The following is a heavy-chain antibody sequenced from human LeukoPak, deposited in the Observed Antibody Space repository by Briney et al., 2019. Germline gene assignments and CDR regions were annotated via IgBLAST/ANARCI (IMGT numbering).Heavy chain of an antibody. CDR1: GGSISTYY. CDR3: ARVKVGTTNRFDY. CDR2: IYYSGNT. V-gene: IGHV4-59*08. Sequence: PSETLSLTCTVSGGSISTYYWSWIRQPPGKRLEWIGYIYYSGNTNYNPSLKSRITISIDTSKNQFSLKLSSVTAADTAVYYCARVKVGTTNRFDYWGQGTLVTVSS. D-gene: IGHD1-26*01. J-gene: IGHJ4*02.